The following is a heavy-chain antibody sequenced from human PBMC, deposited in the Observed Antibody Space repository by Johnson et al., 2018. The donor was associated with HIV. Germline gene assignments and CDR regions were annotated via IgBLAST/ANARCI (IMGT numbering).Heavy chain of an antibody. D-gene: IGHD6-19*01. Sequence: QVQLVESGGGLVRPGGSLRLSCAASGFIFSDYYMSWIRQAPGRGLDWVSYISTSGSTINYADSVKGRFTISRDNSKKTLYLQMNSLRAEDTAVYYCAGRSSAWYEDAFDIWGQGTMVTVSS. CDR1: GFIFSDYY. CDR3: AGRSSAWYEDAFDI. CDR2: ISTSGSTI. V-gene: IGHV3-11*04. J-gene: IGHJ3*02.